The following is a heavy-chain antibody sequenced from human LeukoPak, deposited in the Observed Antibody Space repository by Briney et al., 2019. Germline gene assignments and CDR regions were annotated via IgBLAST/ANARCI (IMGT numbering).Heavy chain of an antibody. D-gene: IGHD2-8*02. J-gene: IGHJ4*02. Sequence: GGSLRLSCAASGFTVSSNYMSWVRQAPGKGLEWVSVIYSGGSTYYADSVKGRFTISRDNSKNTLYLQMNSLRAEDTAVYYCAKDSGTGFFEMTYGGQGTLVIVSS. CDR3: AKDSGTGFFEMTY. CDR2: IYSGGST. V-gene: IGHV3-66*02. CDR1: GFTVSSNY.